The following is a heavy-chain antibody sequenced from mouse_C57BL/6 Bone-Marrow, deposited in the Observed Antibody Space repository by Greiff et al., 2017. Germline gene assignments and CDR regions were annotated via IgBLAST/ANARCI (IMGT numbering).Heavy chain of an antibody. V-gene: IGHV1-81*01. CDR2: IYPTSGNT. J-gene: IGHJ4*01. CDR1: GYTFTSYG. D-gene: IGHD1-1*01. Sequence: QVQLQQSGAELARPGASVKLSCKASGYTFTSYGISWVKQSTGQGLEWNGEIYPTSGNTYYNEKFKGTATLTAEHSSSTAYMELRSLTSEDSAVYFCARAPYYYGSSFYNAMGYWGQATAVTVSS. CDR3: ARAPYYYGSSFYNAMGY.